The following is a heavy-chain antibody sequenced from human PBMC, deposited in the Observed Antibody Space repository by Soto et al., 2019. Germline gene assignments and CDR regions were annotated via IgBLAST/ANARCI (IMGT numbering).Heavy chain of an antibody. CDR1: GFTFSSYS. CDR2: ISSSSSYI. D-gene: IGHD6-6*01. CDR3: ARAMYSSSYCYYYYYMDV. J-gene: IGHJ6*03. Sequence: EVQLVESGGDLVKPGGSLRLSCAASGFTFSSYSMNWVRQAPGKGLEWVSSISSSSSYIYYADSVKGRFTISRDNAKNSLYLQMNSLRAEDTAVYDCARAMYSSSYCYYYYYMDVWGKGTTVTVSS. V-gene: IGHV3-21*01.